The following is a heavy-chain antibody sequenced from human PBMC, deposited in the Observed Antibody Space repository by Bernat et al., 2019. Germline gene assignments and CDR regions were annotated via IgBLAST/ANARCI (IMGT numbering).Heavy chain of an antibody. CDR2: IYYSGST. CDR1: GGSISSGGYY. Sequence: QVQLQESGPGLVKPSQTLSLTCTVSGGSISSGGYYWSWIRQHPGKGLEWIGYIYYSGSTYYNPSLKSRVTISVDTSKNQFSLKLSSVTAADTAVYYCARESTDHYGGFEVGKSWFDPWGQGTLVTVSS. J-gene: IGHJ5*02. CDR3: ARESTDHYGGFEVGKSWFDP. V-gene: IGHV4-31*03. D-gene: IGHD4-17*01.